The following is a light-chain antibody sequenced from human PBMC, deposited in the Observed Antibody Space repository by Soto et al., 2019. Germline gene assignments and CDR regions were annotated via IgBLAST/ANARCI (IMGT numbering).Light chain of an antibody. CDR1: QSVSSY. J-gene: IGKJ4*01. Sequence: EIVLTQSPATLSLYPGERATLSCRASQSVSSYLAWYQQKPGQAPRLLIYDASNRATGIPARFSGSGSGTDFTLTISSLEPEDFAVYYCQQRSNWPLTFGGGTKLEIK. CDR2: DAS. CDR3: QQRSNWPLT. V-gene: IGKV3-11*01.